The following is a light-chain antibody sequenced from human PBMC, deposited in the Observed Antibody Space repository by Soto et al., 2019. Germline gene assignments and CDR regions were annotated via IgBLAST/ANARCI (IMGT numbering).Light chain of an antibody. Sequence: QSALTQPASVSGSPGQSITISCTGTSSDVGGYNFVSWYQQHPGKAPKLMIYNVSNRPSGVSNRFSGSKSGNTASLTISGLQAEDEDDYYCLSYTSSGNYVFGTGTKVTVL. J-gene: IGLJ1*01. CDR1: SSDVGGYNF. V-gene: IGLV2-14*03. CDR3: LSYTSSGNYV. CDR2: NVS.